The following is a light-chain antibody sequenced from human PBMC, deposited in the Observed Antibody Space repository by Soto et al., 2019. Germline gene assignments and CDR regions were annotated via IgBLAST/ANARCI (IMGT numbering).Light chain of an antibody. CDR2: DVS. V-gene: IGLV2-14*01. J-gene: IGLJ2*01. CDR3: SSYTSSSTLPV. Sequence: QSALTQPASVSGSPGQSITISCTGTSSDVGGYNYVSWYQQHPGKAPKLMIYDVSNRPSGVSNRFSGSESGNTASLTISGLQAEDEADYYCSSYTSSSTLPVFGRGTKVTVL. CDR1: SSDVGGYNY.